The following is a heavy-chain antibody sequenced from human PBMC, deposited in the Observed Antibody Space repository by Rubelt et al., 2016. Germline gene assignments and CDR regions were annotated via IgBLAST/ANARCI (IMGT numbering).Heavy chain of an antibody. Sequence: GGGVVQPGRSLRLSCAASGFTFSSYGMHWVRQAPGKGLEWVAVISNDGVNKYYAHSVKGRFTISRDNSKNTLYLQMNSLRDEDTAVYFCAESLRVLPARTPDYWGQGTLVTDTS. CDR2: ISNDGVNK. D-gene: IGHD5/OR15-5a*01. J-gene: IGHJ4*02. V-gene: IGHV3-30*18. CDR1: GFTFSSYG. CDR3: AESLRVLPARTPDY.